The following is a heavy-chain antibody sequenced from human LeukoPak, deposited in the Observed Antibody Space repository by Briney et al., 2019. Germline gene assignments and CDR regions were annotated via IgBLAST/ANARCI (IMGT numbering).Heavy chain of an antibody. V-gene: IGHV4-59*12. CDR2: VSYSGST. CDR1: GGSISSYY. CDR3: ARTYQWQVHFNH. J-gene: IGHJ4*02. D-gene: IGHD6-19*01. Sequence: SETLSLTCTVSGGSISSYYWSWIRQPPGKGLEWIGSVSYSGSTYYNPSLKSRITISEDTSKNRFSLKLSSVTAADTAVYYCARTYQWQVHFNHWGQGILVTVSS.